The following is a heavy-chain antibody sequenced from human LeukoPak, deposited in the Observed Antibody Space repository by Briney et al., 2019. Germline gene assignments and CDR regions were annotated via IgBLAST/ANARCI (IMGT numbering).Heavy chain of an antibody. CDR3: ARGLWDSTGFDY. CDR2: IYYSGST. CDR1: GGSISSGGYY. D-gene: IGHD2/OR15-2a*01. Sequence: SETLSLTCTVSGGSISSGGYYWGWIRQHPGKGLEWIGYIYYSGSTYYNPSLKSRVTISVDTSKNQFSLKLSSVTAADTAVYYCARGLWDSTGFDYWGQGTLVTVSS. J-gene: IGHJ4*02. V-gene: IGHV4-31*03.